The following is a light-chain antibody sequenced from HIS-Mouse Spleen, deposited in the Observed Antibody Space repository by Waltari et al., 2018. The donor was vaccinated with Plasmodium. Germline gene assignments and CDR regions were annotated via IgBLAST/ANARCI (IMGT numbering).Light chain of an antibody. CDR1: QSVSSN. Sequence: EIVMTQSPATLSVSPGERATLSCRASQSVSSNLAWYQQKPGQAPRLLIDGASTRATGMPARFSGSGSGTEFTLTISSLQSEDFAVYYCQQYNNWSFTFGPGTKVDIK. V-gene: IGKV3-15*01. CDR3: QQYNNWSFT. CDR2: GAS. J-gene: IGKJ3*01.